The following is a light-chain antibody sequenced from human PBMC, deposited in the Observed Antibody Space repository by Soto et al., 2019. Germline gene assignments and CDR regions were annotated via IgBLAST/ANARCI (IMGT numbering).Light chain of an antibody. CDR2: AAS. Sequence: EIVLTQSPGTLSLSPGERATLSCRASQSVNGNYLAWYQQKPGQAPRLLIYAASSRATGIPDRFSGGGSGTDFTLTISSLEPEDFAVYYCQQYGGPPPRTFGQGTKVEIK. J-gene: IGKJ1*01. CDR3: QQYGGPPPRT. V-gene: IGKV3-20*01. CDR1: QSVNGNY.